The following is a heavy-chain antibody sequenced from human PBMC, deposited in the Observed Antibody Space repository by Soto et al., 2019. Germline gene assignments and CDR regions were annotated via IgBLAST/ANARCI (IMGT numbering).Heavy chain of an antibody. CDR2: IYSGGST. Sequence: GGSLRLSCAASGFTVSSNYMSWVHQAPGKGLEWVSVIYSGGSTYYADSVKGRFTISRHNSKNTLYLQMNSLRAEDTAVYYCARNGGKEKGSYFAYYYYYMDVWGKGTTVTVSS. D-gene: IGHD3-10*01. J-gene: IGHJ6*03. CDR3: ARNGGKEKGSYFAYYYYYMDV. CDR1: GFTVSSNY. V-gene: IGHV3-53*04.